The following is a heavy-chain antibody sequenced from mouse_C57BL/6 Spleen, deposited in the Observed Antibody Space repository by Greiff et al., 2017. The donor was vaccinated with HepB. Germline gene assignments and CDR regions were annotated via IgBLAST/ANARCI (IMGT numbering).Heavy chain of an antibody. CDR2: ISYSGST. Sequence: EVMLVESGPGMVKPSQSLSLTCTVTGYSITSGYDWHWIRHFPGNKLEWMGYISYSGSTNYNPSLKSRISITHDTSKNHFFLKLNSVTTEDTATYYCASGSGSSGYWYFDVWGTGTTVTVSS. CDR1: GYSITSGYD. V-gene: IGHV3-1*01. J-gene: IGHJ1*03. CDR3: ASGSGSSGYWYFDV. D-gene: IGHD1-1*01.